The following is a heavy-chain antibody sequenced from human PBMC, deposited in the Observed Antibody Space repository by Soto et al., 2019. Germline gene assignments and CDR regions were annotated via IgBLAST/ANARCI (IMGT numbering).Heavy chain of an antibody. CDR2: IYYSGST. D-gene: IGHD3-10*01. J-gene: IGHJ6*02. V-gene: IGHV4-31*03. Sequence: SETLSLTCTVSGGSISSGGYYWSWIRQHPGKGLEWIGYIYYSGSTYYNPSLKSRVTISVDTSKNQFSLKLSSVTAADTAVYYCARDSVYYGSGRTLTKYYYSYCMHVCGQGSSVT. CDR1: GGSISSGGYY. CDR3: ARDSVYYGSGRTLTKYYYSYCMHV.